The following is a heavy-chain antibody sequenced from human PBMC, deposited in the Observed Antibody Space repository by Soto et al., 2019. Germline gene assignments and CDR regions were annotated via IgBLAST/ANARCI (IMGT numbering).Heavy chain of an antibody. CDR2: IGTRSDI. V-gene: IGHV3-21*01. D-gene: IGHD2-21*02. CDR1: GFTFSSYS. Sequence: GGSLRLSCAASGFTFSSYSMHWVRQAPGKGLEWVSSIGTRSDIYYADSVKGRFTISRDNAKNSLSLQMNSMTAEDTAVYYCAREETAWPLAYGLDVWGQGTTVTVSS. CDR3: AREETAWPLAYGLDV. J-gene: IGHJ6*02.